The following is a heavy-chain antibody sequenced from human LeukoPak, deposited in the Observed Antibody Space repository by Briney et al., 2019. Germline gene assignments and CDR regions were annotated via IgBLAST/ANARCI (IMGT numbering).Heavy chain of an antibody. J-gene: IGHJ4*02. CDR2: IYYSGST. V-gene: IGHV4-59*01. D-gene: IGHD3-9*01. CDR1: GGSFSGYY. CDR3: ARGLRYFGLGLVG. Sequence: SETLSLTCAVYGGSFSGYYWSWIRQPPGKGLEWIGYIYYSGSTNYNPSLKSRVTISVDTSKNQFSLKLSSVTAADTAVYYCARGLRYFGLGLVGWGQGTLVTVSS.